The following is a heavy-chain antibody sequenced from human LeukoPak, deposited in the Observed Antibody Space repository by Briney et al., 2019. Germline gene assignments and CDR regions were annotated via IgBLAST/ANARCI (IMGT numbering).Heavy chain of an antibody. J-gene: IGHJ4*02. Sequence: QSGGSLRLSCAASGFTFSSYAMSWVRQAPGKGLEWVSAISGSGGSTYYADSVKGRFTISRDNSKNTLYLQMNSLRAEDTAVYYCTRERYGSGYYGYWGQGTLVTVSS. CDR3: TRERYGSGYYGY. CDR1: GFTFSSYA. D-gene: IGHD3-3*01. CDR2: ISGSGGST. V-gene: IGHV3-23*01.